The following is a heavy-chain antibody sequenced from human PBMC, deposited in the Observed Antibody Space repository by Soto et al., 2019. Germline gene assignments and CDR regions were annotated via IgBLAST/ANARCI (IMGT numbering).Heavy chain of an antibody. CDR2: IYWDDDK. V-gene: IGHV2-5*02. D-gene: IGHD3-3*01. CDR1: GFSLTTSGVG. CDR3: AHRVLRTVFGLVTTTAIYFDF. Sequence: QITLNESGPTQVKPRQTLTLTCTFSGFSLTTSGVGVGWIRQSPGKAPEWLALIYWDDDKRYSPSLKSRIPITKDTSKNQMVLTMADLDHADTATYYCAHRVLRTVFGLVTTTAIYFDFWGQGTPVAVSS. J-gene: IGHJ4*02.